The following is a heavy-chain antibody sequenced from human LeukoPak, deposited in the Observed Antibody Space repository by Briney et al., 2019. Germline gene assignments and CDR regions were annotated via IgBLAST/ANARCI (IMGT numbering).Heavy chain of an antibody. J-gene: IGHJ6*03. V-gene: IGHV3-30*02. CDR1: GFTFSTYV. Sequence: GGSLRLXCAASGFTFSTYVMHWVRQAPGKGLEWVAFIRYDGGNKYYADSVKGRFTISRDNSKNTLYLQMNSLRTEDTAVYYCAKEGGSYYSYYYYMDVWGKGTTVTASS. D-gene: IGHD1-26*01. CDR2: IRYDGGNK. CDR3: AKEGGSYYSYYYYMDV.